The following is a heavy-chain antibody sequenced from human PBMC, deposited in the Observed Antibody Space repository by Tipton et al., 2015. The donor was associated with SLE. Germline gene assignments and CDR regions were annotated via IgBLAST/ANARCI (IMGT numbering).Heavy chain of an antibody. CDR3: ARRGISFGAGFDA. D-gene: IGHD4/OR15-4a*01. V-gene: IGHV4-61*02. CDR2: IYTSGST. J-gene: IGHJ5*02. CDR1: GGSISSGIHY. Sequence: TLSLTCTVSGGSISSGIHYWNWIRQPAGKGLEWIGRIYTSGSTNYNPSLKSRVTISVDTSKNQFSLKVTSVTAADTALYYCARRGISFGAGFDAWAQGIMVTVSS.